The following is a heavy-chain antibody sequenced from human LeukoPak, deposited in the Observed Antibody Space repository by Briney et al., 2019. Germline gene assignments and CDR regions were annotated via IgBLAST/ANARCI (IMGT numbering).Heavy chain of an antibody. Sequence: SETLSLTCAVYGESFSGYYWNWIRQPPGKGLEWIGEISHSGSTKYSPSLKSRVTISVDTSKNQFSLKLNSVTAADTAVYYCARVPSSGYYRNFDYWGQGTLVTVSP. V-gene: IGHV4-34*01. J-gene: IGHJ4*02. CDR1: GESFSGYY. CDR2: ISHSGST. D-gene: IGHD3-22*01. CDR3: ARVPSSGYYRNFDY.